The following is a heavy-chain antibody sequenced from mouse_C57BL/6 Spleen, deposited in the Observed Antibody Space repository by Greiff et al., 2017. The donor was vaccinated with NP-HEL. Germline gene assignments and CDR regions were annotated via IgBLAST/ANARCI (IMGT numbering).Heavy chain of an antibody. D-gene: IGHD1-1*01. V-gene: IGHV1-9*01. CDR3: ARKGYYYGSSYDPYFDY. Sequence: LEESGAELMKPGASVKLSCKATGYTFTGYWIEWVKQRPGHGLEWIGEILPGSGSTNYNEKFKGKATFTADTSSNTAYMQLSSLTTEDSAIYYCARKGYYYGSSYDPYFDYWGQGTTLTVSS. J-gene: IGHJ2*01. CDR1: GYTFTGYW. CDR2: ILPGSGST.